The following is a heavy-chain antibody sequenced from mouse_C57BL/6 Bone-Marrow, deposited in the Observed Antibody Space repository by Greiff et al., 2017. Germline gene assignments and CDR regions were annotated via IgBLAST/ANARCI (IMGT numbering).Heavy chain of an antibody. D-gene: IGHD1-1*01. Sequence: QVQLQQPGAELVKPGASVKLSCKASGYTFTSYWMHWVKQRPGQGLEWIGMIHPNSGSTNYNEKFTSKATLTVDKSSSTAYMQLCSLTSEDSAVYYCAREYGSSFWFAYWGQGTLVTVCA. J-gene: IGHJ3*01. CDR3: AREYGSSFWFAY. V-gene: IGHV1-64*01. CDR1: GYTFTSYW. CDR2: IHPNSGST.